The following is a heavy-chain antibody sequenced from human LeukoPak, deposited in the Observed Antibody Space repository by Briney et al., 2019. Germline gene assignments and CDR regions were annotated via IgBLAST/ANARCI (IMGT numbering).Heavy chain of an antibody. CDR1: GFTFSSYA. V-gene: IGHV3-48*03. CDR2: ISSSGSTI. CDR3: ARAERYFDWLLNYGMDV. Sequence: GGSLRLSCAASGFTFSSYAMSWVRQAPGKGLEWVSYISSSGSTIYYADSVKGRFTISRDNAKNSLYLQMNSLRAEDTAVYYCARAERYFDWLLNYGMDVWGQGTTVTVSS. J-gene: IGHJ6*02. D-gene: IGHD3-9*01.